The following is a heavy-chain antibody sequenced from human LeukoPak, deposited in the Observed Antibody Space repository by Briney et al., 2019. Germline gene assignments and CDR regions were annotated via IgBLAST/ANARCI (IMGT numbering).Heavy chain of an antibody. CDR2: INHSGST. CDR3: ARTYYYDSSGPHLDI. D-gene: IGHD3-22*01. CDR1: GGSFSGYY. Sequence: TSETLSLTCAVYGGSFSGYYWSWIRQPPGKGLEWIGEINHSGSTNYNPSLKSRVTISVDTSKNQFSLKLSSVTAADTAVYYCARTYYYDSSGPHLDIWGQGTMVTVSS. J-gene: IGHJ3*02. V-gene: IGHV4-34*01.